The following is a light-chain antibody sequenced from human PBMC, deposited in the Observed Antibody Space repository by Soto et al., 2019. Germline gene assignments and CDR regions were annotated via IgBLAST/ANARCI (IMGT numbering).Light chain of an antibody. Sequence: EIVMTQSPAPLSVSPGERATLSCRASQSVNSTLAWYQQKPGKAPRLLIYGASTMATGIPARFSGSGSGTDFTLTISSLQSEDFAVYYCQQYNNWLTFRPGTNVDIK. CDR1: QSVNST. CDR2: GAS. CDR3: QQYNNWLT. J-gene: IGKJ3*01. V-gene: IGKV3-15*01.